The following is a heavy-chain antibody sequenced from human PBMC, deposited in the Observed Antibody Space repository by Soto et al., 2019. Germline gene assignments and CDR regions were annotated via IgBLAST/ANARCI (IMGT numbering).Heavy chain of an antibody. CDR3: AKDWGSSGWSNWFDP. D-gene: IGHD6-19*01. Sequence: QVQLVESGGGVVQPGRSLRLSCVASGFTLSNTGMHWVRQAPGKGLEWVAMISHDGSNTYYGDSVKGRFTISRDNSWNTLYLQRDSLGPEDTSVYYCAKDWGSSGWSNWFDPWGQGTLVTVSS. J-gene: IGHJ5*02. CDR1: GFTLSNTG. V-gene: IGHV3-30*18. CDR2: ISHDGSNT.